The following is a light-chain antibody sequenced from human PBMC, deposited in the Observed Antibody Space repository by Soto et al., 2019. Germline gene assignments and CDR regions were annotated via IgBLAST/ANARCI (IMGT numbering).Light chain of an antibody. V-gene: IGKV1-5*01. CDR1: QSLTGW. CDR3: QQYKSIPIT. Sequence: DIQMTQSPSTLSASVGDRVIITCRASQSLTGWLAWYQQKPGKAPKVLIYDASSLESGVPSRFSGSGFGTEFTLTISSLQPDDFATYYCQQYKSIPITFGQGTRLDIK. J-gene: IGKJ5*01. CDR2: DAS.